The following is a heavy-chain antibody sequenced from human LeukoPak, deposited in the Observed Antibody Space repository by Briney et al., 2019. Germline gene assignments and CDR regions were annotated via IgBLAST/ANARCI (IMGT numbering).Heavy chain of an antibody. CDR1: GYTFTGYY. CDR3: ASGGPSGSIYYYYYYMDV. J-gene: IGHJ6*03. CDR2: INPNSGGT. D-gene: IGHD3-10*01. V-gene: IGHV1-2*06. Sequence: ASVKVSCKASGYTFTGYYMHWVRQAPGQGLEWMGRINPNSGGTNYAQKFQGRVTMTRDTSISTAYMELSRLRSDDTAVYYCASGGPSGSIYYYYYYMDVWGKGTTVTVSS.